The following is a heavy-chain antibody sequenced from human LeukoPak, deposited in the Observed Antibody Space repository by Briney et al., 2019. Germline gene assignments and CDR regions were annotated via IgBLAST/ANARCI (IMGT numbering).Heavy chain of an antibody. Sequence: GGSLRLSCAASGFTFSSYSMNWDRQAPGKGLEWVSYISSSSSTIYYADSVKGRFTTSRDSAKNSLYLQMNSLRAEDTAVYYCARGLIVVPAAVDYWGQGTLVTVSS. D-gene: IGHD2-2*01. V-gene: IGHV3-48*01. CDR1: GFTFSSYS. CDR3: ARGLIVVPAAVDY. CDR2: ISSSSSTI. J-gene: IGHJ4*02.